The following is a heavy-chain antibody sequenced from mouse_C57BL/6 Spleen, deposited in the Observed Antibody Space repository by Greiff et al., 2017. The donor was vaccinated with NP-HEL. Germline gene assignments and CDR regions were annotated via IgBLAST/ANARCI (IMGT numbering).Heavy chain of an antibody. CDR3: ARRDYYDYAWFAY. D-gene: IGHD2-4*01. V-gene: IGHV5-17*01. CDR1: GFTFSDYG. CDR2: ISSGSSTI. J-gene: IGHJ3*01. Sequence: EVKVVESGGGLVKPGGSLKLSCAASGFTFSDYGMHWVRQAPEKGLEWVAYISSGSSTIYYADTVKGRFTISRDNAKNTLFLQMTSLRSEDTAMYYCARRDYYDYAWFAYWGQGTLVTVSA.